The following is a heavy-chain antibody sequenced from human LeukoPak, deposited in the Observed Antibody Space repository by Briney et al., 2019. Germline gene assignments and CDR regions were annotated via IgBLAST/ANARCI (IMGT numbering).Heavy chain of an antibody. Sequence: ASVKVSCKVSGYTLTELSMHWVRQAPGKGLEWMGGFDPEDGETIYAQKFQGRVTMTEDTSTDTAYMELSSLRSEDTAVYCCATFQQQRRYAFDIWGQGTMVTVSS. CDR1: GYTLTELS. J-gene: IGHJ3*02. D-gene: IGHD6-13*01. V-gene: IGHV1-24*01. CDR2: FDPEDGET. CDR3: ATFQQQRRYAFDI.